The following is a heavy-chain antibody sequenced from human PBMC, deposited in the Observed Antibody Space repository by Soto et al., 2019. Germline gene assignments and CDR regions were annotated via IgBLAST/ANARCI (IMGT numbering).Heavy chain of an antibody. CDR3: AKSFSMGYYDSSGAFDI. CDR2: ISGSGGST. Sequence: GGSLRLSCAASGFTFSSYAMSWVRQAPGKGLEWVSAISGSGGSTYYADSVKGRFTISRDNSKNTLYLQMNSLRAEDTAVYYCAKSFSMGYYDSSGAFDIWGQGTMVTVSS. CDR1: GFTFSSYA. D-gene: IGHD3-22*01. J-gene: IGHJ3*02. V-gene: IGHV3-23*01.